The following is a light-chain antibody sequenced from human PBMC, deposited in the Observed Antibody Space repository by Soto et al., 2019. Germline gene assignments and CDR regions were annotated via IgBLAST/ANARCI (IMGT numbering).Light chain of an antibody. CDR1: SSDVGGYNY. V-gene: IGLV2-14*01. Sequence: QSALTQPASVSGSPGQSITVSCTGTSSDVGGYNYVSWYQQHPGKDPKLMIYEVTNRPSGVSNRFSGSKSGNTASLTISGLQAEDEADYYCFSYTSISTYVFGTGTKLTVL. CDR3: FSYTSISTYV. CDR2: EVT. J-gene: IGLJ1*01.